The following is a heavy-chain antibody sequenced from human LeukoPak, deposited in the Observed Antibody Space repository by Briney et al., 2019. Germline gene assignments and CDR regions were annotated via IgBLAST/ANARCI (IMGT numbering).Heavy chain of an antibody. V-gene: IGHV3-73*01. CDR3: AKKEGNLDWLDY. CDR2: IRSKANSYAT. CDR1: GFTFSGSA. D-gene: IGHD3-9*01. Sequence: GGSLRLSCAASGFTFSGSAMHWVRQASGKGLEWVGRIRSKANSYATAYAASVKGRFTISRDDSKNTAYLQMNSLKTEDTAVYYCAKKEGNLDWLDYWGQGTLVTVSS. J-gene: IGHJ4*02.